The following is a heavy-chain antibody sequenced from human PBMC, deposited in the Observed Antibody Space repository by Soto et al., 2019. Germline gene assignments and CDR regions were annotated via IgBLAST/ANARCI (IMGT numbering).Heavy chain of an antibody. D-gene: IGHD4-17*01. Sequence: QVHLMQSGAEVKKRGASVKGSCKASGYTFTYYEITWVRQAPGQGLEWMGWISAYSGNTNYAQKLQGRLTMTTDTSTNTAYMALRSLRSDDTAVYYCARVVKAGDYGDYGRYYFDYWGHGTLVTASS. CDR2: ISAYSGNT. V-gene: IGHV1-18*04. CDR3: ARVVKAGDYGDYGRYYFDY. CDR1: GYTFTYYE. J-gene: IGHJ4*01.